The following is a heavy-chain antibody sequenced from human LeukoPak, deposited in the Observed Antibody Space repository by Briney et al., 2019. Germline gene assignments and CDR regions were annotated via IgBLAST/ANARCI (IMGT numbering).Heavy chain of an antibody. CDR1: GFTFSSYS. CDR3: AREEDFSSTSCYSDCDY. D-gene: IGHD2-2*01. CDR2: ISSSSGYI. Sequence: PGGSLRLSCAASGFTFSSYSMNWVRQAPGKGLEWVSSISSSSGYIYYADSVKGRFTISRDNAKNSLYLQMNSLRAEDTAVYYCAREEDFSSTSCYSDCDYWGQGALVTVSS. J-gene: IGHJ4*02. V-gene: IGHV3-21*01.